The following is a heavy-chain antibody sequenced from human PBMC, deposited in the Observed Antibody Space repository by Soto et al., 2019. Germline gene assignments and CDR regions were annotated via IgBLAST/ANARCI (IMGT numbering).Heavy chain of an antibody. CDR1: GGSISSGGYS. V-gene: IGHV4-30-2*01. J-gene: IGHJ3*02. D-gene: IGHD7-27*01. CDR2: IYHSGST. CDR3: AGELGVDAFDI. Sequence: PSETLSLTCAVSGGSISSGGYSWSWIRQPPGKGLEWIGYIYHSGSTYYNPSLKSRVTISVDRSKNQLSLKLSSVTAADTAVYYCAGELGVDAFDIWGQGTMVTVSS.